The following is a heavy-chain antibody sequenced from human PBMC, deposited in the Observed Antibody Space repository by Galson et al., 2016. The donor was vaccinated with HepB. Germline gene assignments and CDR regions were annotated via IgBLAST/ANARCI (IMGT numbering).Heavy chain of an antibody. CDR2: ISNTSPTT. Sequence: SLRLSCAVSGFSLSHYGMSWVRLAPGRGLEWISFISNTSPTTYYADSVRGRFTTPRDNAQNSLYLEMNSLRDEDTAVYFCVREYYGRLEQWGQGTLVTVSS. D-gene: IGHD2-21*01. CDR1: GFSLSHYG. V-gene: IGHV3-48*02. CDR3: VREYYGRLEQ. J-gene: IGHJ4*02.